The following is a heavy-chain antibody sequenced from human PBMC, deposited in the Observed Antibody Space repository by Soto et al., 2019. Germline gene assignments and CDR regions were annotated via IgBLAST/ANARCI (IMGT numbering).Heavy chain of an antibody. CDR3: ARDRRHSAFDN. D-gene: IGHD2-21*01. V-gene: IGHV3-30-3*01. CDR2: ISYDGSNK. CDR1: GFTFSSYA. J-gene: IGHJ3*02. Sequence: QVQLVESGGGVVQPGRSLRLSCAASGFTFSSYAMHWVRQAPGKGLEWVAVISYDGSNKYYADSVKGRFTISRDNSKNTLYLQMNSLRAEDTAVYYCARDRRHSAFDNWGQGTMVTVSS.